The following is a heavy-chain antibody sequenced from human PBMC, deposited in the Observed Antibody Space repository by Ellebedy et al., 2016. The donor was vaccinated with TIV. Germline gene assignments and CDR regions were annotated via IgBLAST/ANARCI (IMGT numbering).Heavy chain of an antibody. CDR3: ARPGFYYGLWYFDL. CDR1: GYTFTSYD. J-gene: IGHJ2*01. CDR2: MNPNSGNT. D-gene: IGHD4-17*01. V-gene: IGHV1-8*01. Sequence: ASVKVSXXASGYTFTSYDINWVRQATGQGLEWMGWMNPNSGNTGYAQKFQGRVTMTRNTSISTAYMELSSLRSEDTAVYYCARPGFYYGLWYFDLWGRGTLVTVSS.